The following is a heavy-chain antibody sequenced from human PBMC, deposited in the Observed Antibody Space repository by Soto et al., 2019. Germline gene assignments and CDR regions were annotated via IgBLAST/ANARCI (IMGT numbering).Heavy chain of an antibody. Sequence: GGSLRLSCAASGFTFSTYAMSWVRQAPGKGLEWVSSTTSSGATTYYADSMKGRFTISRDNSKNTLYLRMNSLRAEDTAVYYCARIGYSYGSMYFAFDIWGQGTMVTVSS. CDR1: GFTFSTYA. D-gene: IGHD5-18*01. CDR3: ARIGYSYGSMYFAFDI. V-gene: IGHV3-23*01. J-gene: IGHJ3*02. CDR2: TTSSGATT.